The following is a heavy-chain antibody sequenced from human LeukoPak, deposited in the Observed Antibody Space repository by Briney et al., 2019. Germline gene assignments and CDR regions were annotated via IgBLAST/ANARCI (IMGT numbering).Heavy chain of an antibody. D-gene: IGHD7-27*01. J-gene: IGHJ4*02. Sequence: SVKVSCKASGGTFSSYAISWVRQAPGQGLEWTGRIIPILGIANYAQKFQGRVTITADKSTSTAYMELSSLRSEDTAVYYCARVTGETAHLGYWGQGTLVTVSS. CDR3: ARVTGETAHLGY. CDR1: GGTFSSYA. CDR2: IIPILGIA. V-gene: IGHV1-69*04.